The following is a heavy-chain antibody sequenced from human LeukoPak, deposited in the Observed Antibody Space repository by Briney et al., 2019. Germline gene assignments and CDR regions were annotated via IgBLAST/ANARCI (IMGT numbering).Heavy chain of an antibody. V-gene: IGHV3-30*02. J-gene: IGHJ5*02. CDR2: IRYDGSNK. CDR1: GFTFSSYG. CDR3: ARRGNYYGSGSYFPWFDP. D-gene: IGHD3-10*01. Sequence: PGGSLRLSCAASGFTFSSYGMHWVRQAPGKGLEWVAFIRYDGSNKFYADSVKGRFTISRGNSKNTLYLQMNSLRAEDTAVYYCARRGNYYGSGSYFPWFDPWGQGTLVTVSS.